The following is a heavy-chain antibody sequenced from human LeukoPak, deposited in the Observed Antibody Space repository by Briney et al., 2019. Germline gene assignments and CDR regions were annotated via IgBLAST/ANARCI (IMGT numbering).Heavy chain of an antibody. V-gene: IGHV4-4*07. CDR3: ARGQYDYGSGSSSWFDP. CDR2: IYTSGST. J-gene: IGHJ5*02. Sequence: SDTLSLTCTVSGGSISSYYWSWIRQPAGKGPEWIWRIYTSGSTNYNPSLKRRVTMSVDTSKNQFSLKLSSVTAADTAVYYCARGQYDYGSGSSSWFDPWGQGTLVTVSS. D-gene: IGHD3-10*01. CDR1: GGSISSYY.